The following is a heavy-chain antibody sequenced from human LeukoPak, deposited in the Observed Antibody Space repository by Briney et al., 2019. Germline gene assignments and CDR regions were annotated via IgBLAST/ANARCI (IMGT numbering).Heavy chain of an antibody. V-gene: IGHV1-18*01. CDR1: GYTFTSYG. D-gene: IGHD2-2*01. CDR2: ISAYNGNT. CDR3: ARVDCSSTSCYRLNAFDAFDI. J-gene: IGHJ3*02. Sequence: ASVKVSCKASGYTFTSYGISWVRQAPGQGLEWMGWISAYNGNTNYAQELQGRVTMTTDTSTSTAYMELRSLRSDDTAVYYCARVDCSSTSCYRLNAFDAFDIWGQGTMVTVSS.